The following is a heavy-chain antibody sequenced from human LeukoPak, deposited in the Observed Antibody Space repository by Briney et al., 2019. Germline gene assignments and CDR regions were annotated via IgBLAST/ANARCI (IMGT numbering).Heavy chain of an antibody. D-gene: IGHD3-3*01. Sequence: GSLRLSCAASGFTVSSNYMSWVRQPPGKGLEWIGEINHSGSTNYNPSLKSRVTISVDTSKNQFSLKLSSVTAADTAVYYCARGGFLEWLSIPFDYWGQGTLVTVSS. CDR2: INHSGST. V-gene: IGHV4-34*01. CDR1: GFTVSSNY. J-gene: IGHJ4*02. CDR3: ARGGFLEWLSIPFDY.